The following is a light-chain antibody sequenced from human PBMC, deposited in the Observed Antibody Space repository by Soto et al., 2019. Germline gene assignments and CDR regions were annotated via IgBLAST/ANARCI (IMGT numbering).Light chain of an antibody. J-gene: IGKJ1*01. CDR3: QQYGSSPPT. V-gene: IGKV3-20*01. Sequence: EIVLTQSPGTLSLSPGERATLSCRASRSVSNNYVAWYQRKPGQAPRLLIYGASSRATDIPRRFSGSGSGTDFTLTITSLEPEYFAVYYCQQYGSSPPTFGQGTKVESK. CDR1: RSVSNNY. CDR2: GAS.